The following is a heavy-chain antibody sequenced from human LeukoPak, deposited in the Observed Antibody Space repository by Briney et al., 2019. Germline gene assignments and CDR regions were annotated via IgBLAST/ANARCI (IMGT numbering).Heavy chain of an antibody. CDR1: GFTFSSYD. V-gene: IGHV3-13*01. CDR3: ARGSRYCSGGSCYPADAFDI. Sequence: GGSLRLSCAASGFTFSSYDMHWVRQATGKGLEWVSAIGTAGDTYYPGSVKGRFTISRENAKNSLYLQMNSLRAGDTAVYYCARGSRYCSGGSCYPADAFDIWGQGTMATVSS. D-gene: IGHD2-15*01. J-gene: IGHJ3*02. CDR2: IGTAGDT.